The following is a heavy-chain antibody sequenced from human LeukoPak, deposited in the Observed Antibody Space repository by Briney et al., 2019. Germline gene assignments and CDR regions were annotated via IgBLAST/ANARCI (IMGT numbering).Heavy chain of an antibody. CDR3: ARDPSEDCSSTSCSYGMDV. CDR2: MNPNSGNT. Sequence: ASVKVSCKASGYTFTSYDINWVRQATGQGLEWMGWMNPNSGNTGYAQKFQGRVTMTRNTSISTAYMELSSLRSEDTAVYYCARDPSEDCSSTSCSYGMDVWGQGTMVTVSS. J-gene: IGHJ6*02. CDR1: GYTFTSYD. D-gene: IGHD2-2*01. V-gene: IGHV1-8*01.